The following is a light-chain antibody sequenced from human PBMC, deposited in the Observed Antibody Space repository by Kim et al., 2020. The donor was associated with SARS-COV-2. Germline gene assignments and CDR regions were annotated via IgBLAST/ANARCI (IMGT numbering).Light chain of an antibody. CDR2: STS. V-gene: IGLV7-43*01. Sequence: PGVTVTRTWASSTGAVTSDYYPNWFQQKPGQAPRALVDSTSNKHAWTPARFSGSLLGGKAALTLSGVQPEDEAEYYCLLYYGGAYVFGTGTKVTVL. CDR3: LLYYGGAYV. CDR1: TGAVTSDYY. J-gene: IGLJ1*01.